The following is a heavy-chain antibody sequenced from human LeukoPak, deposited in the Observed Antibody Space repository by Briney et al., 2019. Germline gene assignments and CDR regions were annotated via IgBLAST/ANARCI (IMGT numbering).Heavy chain of an antibody. D-gene: IGHD4-11*01. CDR3: ARGLTTVTPLDI. J-gene: IGHJ3*02. Sequence: TGGSLRLSCAASGFTVSSNYMSWVRQAPGKGLGWVSVIYSGGSTYYADYVKGRFTISRDNSKNTLYLQMNSLRAEDTAVYYCARGLTTVTPLDIWGQGTMVTVSS. V-gene: IGHV3-66*02. CDR2: IYSGGST. CDR1: GFTVSSNY.